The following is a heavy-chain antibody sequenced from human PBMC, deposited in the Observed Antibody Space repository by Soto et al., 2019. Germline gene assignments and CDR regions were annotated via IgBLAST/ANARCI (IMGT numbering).Heavy chain of an antibody. V-gene: IGHV4-30-4*01. Sequence: SETLSLTCTVSGGSISSGDYYWSWIRQPPGKGLEWIGYIYYSASTYYNPSLKSRLTISVDTSKVQFPVELSSVTASDTAVYYCPRFYEGWFDHLGQGTLVTVSS. CDR2: IYYSAST. D-gene: IGHD3-22*01. CDR3: PRFYEGWFDH. CDR1: GGSISSGDYY. J-gene: IGHJ5*01.